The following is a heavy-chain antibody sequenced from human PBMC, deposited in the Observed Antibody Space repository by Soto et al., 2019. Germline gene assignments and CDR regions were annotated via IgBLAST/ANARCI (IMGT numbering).Heavy chain of an antibody. J-gene: IGHJ4*02. Sequence: LSLTCTVSGCSISSYYWSWIRQPPGKGLEWIGYIYYSGSTNYNPSLKSRVTISVDTSKNQFSLKLSSVTAADTAVYYCARDRDGYNRVTAFDYWGQGTLVNVS. CDR3: ARDRDGYNRVTAFDY. V-gene: IGHV4-59*01. CDR2: IYYSGST. CDR1: GCSISSYY. D-gene: IGHD5-12*01.